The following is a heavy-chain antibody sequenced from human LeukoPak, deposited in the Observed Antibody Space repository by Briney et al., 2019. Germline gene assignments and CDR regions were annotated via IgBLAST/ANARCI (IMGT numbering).Heavy chain of an antibody. CDR3: ARTEAPRAYYDFWSGYYTSDY. CDR2: ISAYNVNT. CDR1: GYTFTSYG. D-gene: IGHD3-3*01. V-gene: IGHV1-18*01. Sequence: ASVKVSCKASGYTFTSYGISWVRQAPGQGLEWMGWISAYNVNTNYAQKLQGRVTMTTDTSTSTAYTELRSLRSEATAVYYCARTEAPRAYYDFWSGYYTSDYWGQGTLVTVSS. J-gene: IGHJ4*02.